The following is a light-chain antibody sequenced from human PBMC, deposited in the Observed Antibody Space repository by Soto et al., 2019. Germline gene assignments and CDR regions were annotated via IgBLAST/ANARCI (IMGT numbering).Light chain of an antibody. J-gene: IGLJ1*01. CDR2: GNT. V-gene: IGLV1-40*01. CDR1: SSNIGAGYD. Sequence: QSVLTQPPSVSGAPGQRVTISCTGSSSNIGAGYDVHWYRQLPGTAPNLLIYGNTNRPSGVPDRFSGSKSGTSASLAITGLQAEDEADYYCQSYDSSPSAYVFGTGTKLTVL. CDR3: QSYDSSPSAYV.